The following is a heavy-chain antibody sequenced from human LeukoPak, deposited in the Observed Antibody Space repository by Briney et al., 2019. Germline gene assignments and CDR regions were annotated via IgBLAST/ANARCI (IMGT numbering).Heavy chain of an antibody. CDR1: GYTFTSYY. Sequence: GASVKVSCNASGYTFTSYYMHWVRQAPGQGLEWMGIINPSGGSTSYAQKFQGRVTMTRDMSTSTVYMELSSLRSEDTAVYYCASSGGVVNPDAFDIWGQGTMVTVSS. J-gene: IGHJ3*02. V-gene: IGHV1-46*01. CDR2: INPSGGST. D-gene: IGHD3-22*01. CDR3: ASSGGVVNPDAFDI.